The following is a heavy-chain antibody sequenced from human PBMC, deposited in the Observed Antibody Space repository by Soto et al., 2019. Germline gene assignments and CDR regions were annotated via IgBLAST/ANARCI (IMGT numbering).Heavy chain of an antibody. J-gene: IGHJ4*02. V-gene: IGHV3-72*01. CDR3: TSPQQSSRNGYYY. CDR1: GFMFSNHF. D-gene: IGHD6-13*01. Sequence: EVQLVDSGGGLVQPGGSLRLSCAASGFMFSNHFMDWVRQAPGKGLEWVGRTKNKIGHYMTEYAASVKGRLTISSDESKTTLSLQMHRLEVGDTAVYFCTSPQQSSRNGYYYWGQGTLVTVSS. CDR2: TKNKIGHYMT.